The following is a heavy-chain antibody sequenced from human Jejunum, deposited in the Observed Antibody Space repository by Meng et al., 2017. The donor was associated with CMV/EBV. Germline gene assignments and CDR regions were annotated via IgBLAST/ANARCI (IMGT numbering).Heavy chain of an antibody. CDR1: GFSVSSNF. D-gene: IGHD6-6*01. CDR2: IYSGGGT. J-gene: IGHJ4*02. Sequence: EVQVVGCGGGLVQPGGSLRLSCAASGFSVSSNFMSWVRQAPGKGLEWVSIIYSGGGTDYADSVKGRFTISRDNSKNTLYLQMNSLGAEDTAVYYCASPPPIGAALDYWGQGTLVTVSS. V-gene: IGHV3-66*01. CDR3: ASPPPIGAALDY.